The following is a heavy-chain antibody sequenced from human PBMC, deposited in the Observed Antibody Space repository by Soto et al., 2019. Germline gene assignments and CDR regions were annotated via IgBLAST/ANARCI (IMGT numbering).Heavy chain of an antibody. D-gene: IGHD3-3*01. V-gene: IGHV3-23*01. CDR1: GFTFSSYA. CDR2: ISGSGGST. J-gene: IGHJ6*02. CDR3: AKDLRMYYDFWSGYPWESYYYYGMDV. Sequence: PGGSLRLSCAASGFTFSSYAMSWVRQAPGKGLEWVSAISGSGGSTYYADSVKGRFTISRDNSKSTLYLQMNSLRAEDTAVYYCAKDLRMYYDFWSGYPWESYYYYGMDVWGQGTTVTVSS.